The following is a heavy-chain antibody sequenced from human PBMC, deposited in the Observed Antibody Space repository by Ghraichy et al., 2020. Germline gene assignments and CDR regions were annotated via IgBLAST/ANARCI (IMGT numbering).Heavy chain of an antibody. V-gene: IGHV3-21*01. J-gene: IGHJ6*02. CDR3: ARSWVVPAAISYYGMDV. CDR1: GFTFSSYS. CDR2: ISSSSSYI. D-gene: IGHD2-2*02. Sequence: LSLTCAASGFTFSSYSMNWVRQAPGKGLEWVSSISSSSSYIYYADSVKGRFTISRDNAKNSLYLQMNSLRAEDTAVYYCARSWVVPAAISYYGMDVWGQGPRSPSP.